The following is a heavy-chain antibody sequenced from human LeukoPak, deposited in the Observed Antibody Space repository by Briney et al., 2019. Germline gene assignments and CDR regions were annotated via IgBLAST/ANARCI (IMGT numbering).Heavy chain of an antibody. J-gene: IGHJ4*02. V-gene: IGHV3-23*01. CDR2: ISGSGGST. CDR3: AKVQSGTGYYKLPSVWLIDY. Sequence: PGGTLRLSCAASGFTFSSYGMSWVRQAPGKGLESVSAISGSGGSTYYADSVKGRFTISRDNSKNTLYLQMNSLRAEDTAVYYCAKVQSGTGYYKLPSVWLIDYWGQGTLVTVSS. D-gene: IGHD3-9*01. CDR1: GFTFSSYG.